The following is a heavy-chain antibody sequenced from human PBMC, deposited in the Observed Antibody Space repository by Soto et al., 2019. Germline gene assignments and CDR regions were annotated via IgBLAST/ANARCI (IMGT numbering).Heavy chain of an antibody. CDR1: VYRFTTYW. CDR2: IHPGESDT. CDR3: ARHEATYYNFYGMDV. J-gene: IGHJ6*02. V-gene: IGHV5-51*01. Sequence: GESLEISCNSYVYRFTTYWICCRRQVPGKGLEWMGSIHPGESDTRYSPSFQGQVTISADRSITTAYLQWSSLKASDTAMYYCARHEATYYNFYGMDVWGQGTTVTVSS.